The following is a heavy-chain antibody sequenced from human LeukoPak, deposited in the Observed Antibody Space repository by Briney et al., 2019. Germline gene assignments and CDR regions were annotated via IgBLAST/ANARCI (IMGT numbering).Heavy chain of an antibody. CDR3: ARELGTGSGSYKDAFDI. CDR2: ISTSSSYI. V-gene: IGHV3-21*01. J-gene: IGHJ3*02. Sequence: GGSLRLSCAASGFTFSSYTMNWVRQAPGKGPEWVSFISTSSSYIYYADSVKGRFTISRDNAKNSLYLQMNSLRAEDTAVYYCARELGTGSGSYKDAFDIWGQGTMVTVSS. D-gene: IGHD3-10*01. CDR1: GFTFSSYT.